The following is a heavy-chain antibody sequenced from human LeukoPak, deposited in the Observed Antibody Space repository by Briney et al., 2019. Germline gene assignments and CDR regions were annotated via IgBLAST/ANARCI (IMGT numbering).Heavy chain of an antibody. V-gene: IGHV3-21*01. CDR2: ISSSSSYI. CDR1: GFTFSSYS. D-gene: IGHD2-15*01. Sequence: GGSLRLSCAASGFTFSSYSMNWVRQAPGKGLEWVSSISSSSSYIYYADSVKGRFTISRDNAMNSLYLQMNSLRAEDTAVYYCARAPGGSGGTNWFDPWGQGTLVTVSS. CDR3: ARAPGGSGGTNWFDP. J-gene: IGHJ5*02.